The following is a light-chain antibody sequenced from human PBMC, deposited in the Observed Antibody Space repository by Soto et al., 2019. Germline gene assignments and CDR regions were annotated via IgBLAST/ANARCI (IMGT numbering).Light chain of an antibody. CDR2: TTN. CDR3: ASWDDSLSGPV. CDR1: SSNIGNNT. V-gene: IGLV1-44*01. Sequence: QAVVTQPPSASGSPGQTVTISCSGSSSNIGNNTVNWYQHLPGAAPRLLIYTTNQRPSGVPDRFSGSRSATSASLAISGLQSEDEADYYCASWDDSLSGPVFGGGTQLTVL. J-gene: IGLJ2*01.